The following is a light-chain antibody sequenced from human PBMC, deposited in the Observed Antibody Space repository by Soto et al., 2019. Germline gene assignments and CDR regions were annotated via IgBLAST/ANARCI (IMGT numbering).Light chain of an antibody. CDR1: QSIDTF. J-gene: IGKJ2*01. CDR3: QQTSSVPRT. CDR2: LAS. V-gene: IGKV1-39*01. Sequence: DIQMTQSPSSLSASVGDRVTITCRASQSIDTFLNWYQHRPGEAPQLLIFLASNLQSGVPSRFSGSGSGTDFTLTISSLQPEDFETYFCQQTSSVPRTFGQGTKVDIK.